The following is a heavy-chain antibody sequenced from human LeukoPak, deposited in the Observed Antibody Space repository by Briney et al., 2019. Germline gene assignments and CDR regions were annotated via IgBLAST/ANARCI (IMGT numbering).Heavy chain of an antibody. D-gene: IGHD3-3*01. CDR1: GYTFTSYG. J-gene: IGHJ4*02. Sequence: ASVKVSCKASGYTFTSYGISWVRQAPGQGLEWMGWISAYNGNTNYAQKLQGRVTITTDTSTSTADRELRSLRSDDTAVYYCARDSLLRGYDFWSGYYTLMFDYWGQGTLVTVSS. V-gene: IGHV1-18*01. CDR3: ARDSLLRGYDFWSGYYTLMFDY. CDR2: ISAYNGNT.